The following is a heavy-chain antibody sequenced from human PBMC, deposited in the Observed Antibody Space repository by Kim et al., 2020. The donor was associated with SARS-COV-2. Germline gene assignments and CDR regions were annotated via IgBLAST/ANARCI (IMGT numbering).Heavy chain of an antibody. CDR3: ARDGDFDY. J-gene: IGHJ4*02. V-gene: IGHV4-59*01. Sequence: SGSANSSPSLKSRVTISVDTSKNQFSLKLSSVTAADTAVYYCARDGDFDYWGQGTLVTVSS. CDR2: SGSA. D-gene: IGHD2-15*01.